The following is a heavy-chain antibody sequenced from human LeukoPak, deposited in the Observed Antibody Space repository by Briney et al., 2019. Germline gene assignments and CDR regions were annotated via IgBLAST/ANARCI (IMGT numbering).Heavy chain of an antibody. Sequence: SETLSLTCAVSGFSMTSYYWSWIRQPPGKGLEWIGYISTSGSTNYNPSLKSPVTMSVDTSKNYFSLKLNSVTAADTAFYYCARQNYDYPDYWGQGTLVTVSS. CDR1: GFSMTSYY. CDR3: ARQNYDYPDY. V-gene: IGHV4-4*09. J-gene: IGHJ4*02. CDR2: ISTSGST. D-gene: IGHD3-16*01.